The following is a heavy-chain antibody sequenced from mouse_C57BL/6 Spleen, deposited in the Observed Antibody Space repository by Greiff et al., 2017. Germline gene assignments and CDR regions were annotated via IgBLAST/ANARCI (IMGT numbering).Heavy chain of an antibody. Sequence: VQLQQPGPELVKPGASVKISCKASGYAFSSSWMNWVKQRPGQGLEWIGRIYPGDGDTNYNGKFKGKATLTADKSSSTAYMQLSSLTSEDSAVYFCARCDDCDAYWGQGTTLTVSA. CDR3: ARCDDCDAY. J-gene: IGHJ2*01. V-gene: IGHV1-82*01. CDR1: GYAFSSSW. CDR2: IYPGDGDT. D-gene: IGHD2-4*01.